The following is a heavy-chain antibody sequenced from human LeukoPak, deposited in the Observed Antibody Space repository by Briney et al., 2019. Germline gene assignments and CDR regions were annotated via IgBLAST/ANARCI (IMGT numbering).Heavy chain of an antibody. V-gene: IGHV1-2*02. CDR2: INPNSGGT. J-gene: IGHJ4*02. Sequence: ASVKVSCKASGYTFTGYYMHWVRQAPGQGLEWMGWINPNSGGTNYAQKFQGRVTMTTDTSTSTAYMELRSLRSDDTAVYYCARGDYDSSGYLLNFDYWGQGTLVTVSS. CDR3: ARGDYDSSGYLLNFDY. D-gene: IGHD3-22*01. CDR1: GYTFTGYY.